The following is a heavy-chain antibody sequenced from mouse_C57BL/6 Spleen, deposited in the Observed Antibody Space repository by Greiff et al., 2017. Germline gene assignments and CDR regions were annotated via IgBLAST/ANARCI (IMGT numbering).Heavy chain of an antibody. CDR1: GYSITSGYY. D-gene: IGHD2-2*01. CDR3: ARDGYYFDY. CDR2: ISYDGSN. J-gene: IGHJ2*01. V-gene: IGHV3-6*01. Sequence: EVKLMESGPGLVKPSQSLSLTCSVTGYSITSGYYWNWIRQFPGNKLEWMGYISYDGSNNYNPSLKNRISITRDTSKNQFFLKLNSVTTEDTATXYCARDGYYFDYWGQGTTLTVSS.